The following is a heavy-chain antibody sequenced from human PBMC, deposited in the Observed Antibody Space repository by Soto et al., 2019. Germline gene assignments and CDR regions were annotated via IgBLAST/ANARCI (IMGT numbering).Heavy chain of an antibody. CDR3: AREGIVGADRPYYFDY. J-gene: IGHJ4*02. CDR2: IWYDGSNK. Sequence: QVQLVESGGGVVKPGRSLRLSCEASGFIFSNYGMHWVRQAPGKGLEWVAVIWYDGSNKYYADSVKGRFTISRDNSKNTLYLQMNSLRDEDTAVYYCAREGIVGADRPYYFDYWGQGTLVTVSS. D-gene: IGHD1-26*01. CDR1: GFIFSNYG. V-gene: IGHV3-33*01.